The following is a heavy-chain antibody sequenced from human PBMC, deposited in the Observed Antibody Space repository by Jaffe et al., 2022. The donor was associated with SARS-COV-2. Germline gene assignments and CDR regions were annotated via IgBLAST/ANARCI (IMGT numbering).Heavy chain of an antibody. CDR3: ARDGDYYDSSGYYSY. V-gene: IGHV3-21*01. J-gene: IGHJ4*02. CDR2: ISSSSSYI. CDR1: GFTFSSYS. D-gene: IGHD3-22*01. Sequence: EVQLVESGGGLVKPGGSLRLSCAASGFTFSSYSMNWVRQAPGKGLEWVSSISSSSSYIYYADSVKGRFTISRDNAKNSLYLQMNSLRAEDTAVYYCARDGDYYDSSGYYSYWGQGTLVTVSS.